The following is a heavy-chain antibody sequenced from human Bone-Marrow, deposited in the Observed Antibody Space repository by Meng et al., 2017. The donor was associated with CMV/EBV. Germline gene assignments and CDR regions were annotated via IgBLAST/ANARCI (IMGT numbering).Heavy chain of an antibody. CDR3: AKGSDIVVVPAAFLDY. D-gene: IGHD2-2*01. CDR2: ISGSGGST. CDR1: GFTFSSYS. J-gene: IGHJ4*02. Sequence: GESLKISCAASGFTFSSYSMNWVRQAPGKGLEWVSAISGSGGSTYYADSVKGRFTISRDNSKNTLYLQMNSLRAEDTAVYYCAKGSDIVVVPAAFLDYWGQGTLVTVSS. V-gene: IGHV3-23*01.